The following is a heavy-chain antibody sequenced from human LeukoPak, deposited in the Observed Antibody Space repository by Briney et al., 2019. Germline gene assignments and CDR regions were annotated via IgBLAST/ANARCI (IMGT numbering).Heavy chain of an antibody. D-gene: IGHD2-15*01. J-gene: IGHJ6*03. CDR1: GFTFSSYW. CDR3: ARVMGRYYYYMDV. V-gene: IGHV3-7*01. Sequence: GGSLRLSCAASGFTFSSYWRSWVRQAPGKGLEWVANIKQDGSEKYYVDPVKGRFTISRDYAKSSLYLQMSSLRAEDTAVYYCARVMGRYYYYMDVWGKGTTVTVSS. CDR2: IKQDGSEK.